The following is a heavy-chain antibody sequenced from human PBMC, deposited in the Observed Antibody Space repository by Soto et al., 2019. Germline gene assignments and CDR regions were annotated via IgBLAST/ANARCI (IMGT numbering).Heavy chain of an antibody. V-gene: IGHV4-59*01. D-gene: IGHD3-22*01. Sequence: NPSETLSLTCTVSGGSISSYYWSWIRQPPGKGLEWIGYIYYSGSTNYNPSLKSRVTISVDTSKNQFSLKLSSVTAADTAVYYCARVSPYYDSTTIGYWGQGTLVTVSS. CDR1: GGSISSYY. CDR2: IYYSGST. J-gene: IGHJ4*02. CDR3: ARVSPYYDSTTIGY.